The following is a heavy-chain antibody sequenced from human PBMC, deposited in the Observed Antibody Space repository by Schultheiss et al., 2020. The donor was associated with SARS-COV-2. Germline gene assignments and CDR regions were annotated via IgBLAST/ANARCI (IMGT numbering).Heavy chain of an antibody. V-gene: IGHV3-30*03. CDR1: GFTFSTYG. Sequence: GGSLRLSCAASGFTFSTYGMHWVRQAPGKGLEWVAVVSFDGSNKYYADSVKGRFTISRDNSKNTLYLQMNSLRAEDTAVYYCARASSSSGYYAFDYWGQGTLVTVSS. CDR2: VSFDGSNK. J-gene: IGHJ4*02. D-gene: IGHD3-22*01. CDR3: ARASSSSGYYAFDY.